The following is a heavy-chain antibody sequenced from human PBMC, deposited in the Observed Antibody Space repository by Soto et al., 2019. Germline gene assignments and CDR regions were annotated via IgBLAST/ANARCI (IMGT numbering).Heavy chain of an antibody. D-gene: IGHD1-7*01. V-gene: IGHV5-51*01. J-gene: IGHJ5*02. CDR1: GYSFTSYW. Sequence: GESLKISCKGSGYSFTSYWIGWVRQMPGKGLEWMGIIYPGDSDTRYSPSFQGQVTISADKSISTAYLQWSSLKASDTAMYYCARLVAITGTTSHGFDPWGQGTLVTVSS. CDR3: ARLVAITGTTSHGFDP. CDR2: IYPGDSDT.